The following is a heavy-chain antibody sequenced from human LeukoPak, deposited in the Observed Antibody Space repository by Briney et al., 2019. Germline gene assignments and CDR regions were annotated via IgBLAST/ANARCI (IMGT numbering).Heavy chain of an antibody. CDR2: IIPILGIA. CDR1: GGTFSSYA. Sequence: ASVKVSCKASGGTFSSYAISWVRQAPGQGLEWMGRIIPILGIANYAQKFQGRVTITADTSTSTAYMELRSLRSDDTAVYYCARVIGFYGSGSLNWFDPWGQGTLVTVSS. CDR3: ARVIGFYGSGSLNWFDP. D-gene: IGHD3-10*01. J-gene: IGHJ5*02. V-gene: IGHV1-69*04.